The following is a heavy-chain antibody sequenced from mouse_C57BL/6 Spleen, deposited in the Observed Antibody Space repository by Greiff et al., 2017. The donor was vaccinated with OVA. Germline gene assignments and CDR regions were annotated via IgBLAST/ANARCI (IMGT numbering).Heavy chain of an antibody. Sequence: EVKVVESEGGLVQPGSSMKLSCTASGFTFSDYYMAWVRQVPEKGLEWVANINYDGSSTYYLDSLKSRFIISRDNAKNILYLQMSSLKSEDTATYYCAREVNYYGSSSYYFDYWGQGTTLTVSS. J-gene: IGHJ2*01. CDR3: AREVNYYGSSSYYFDY. CDR1: GFTFSDYY. D-gene: IGHD1-1*01. V-gene: IGHV5-16*01. CDR2: INYDGSST.